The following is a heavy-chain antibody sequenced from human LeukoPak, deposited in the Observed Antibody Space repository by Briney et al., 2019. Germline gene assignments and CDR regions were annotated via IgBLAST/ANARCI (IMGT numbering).Heavy chain of an antibody. CDR1: GGSFSGYY. J-gene: IGHJ4*02. V-gene: IGHV4-34*01. CDR2: INHSRST. CDR3: ARTKGRSGHYYGSGSYSGYFDY. D-gene: IGHD3-10*01. Sequence: SETLSLTCTVSGGSFSGYYCSWIRQPPGKGREGMGEINHSRSTNYNPSLKSRVTISVDTSKNQFSLKLSSVTAADTAVYYCARTKGRSGHYYGSGSYSGYFDYWGQGTLVTVSS.